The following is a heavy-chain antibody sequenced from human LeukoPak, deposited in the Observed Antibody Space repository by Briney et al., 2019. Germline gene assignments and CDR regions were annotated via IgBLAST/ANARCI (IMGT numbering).Heavy chain of an antibody. CDR1: GGSFSGYY. V-gene: IGHV4-34*01. CDR3: ASGFGRYSGFGMDV. D-gene: IGHD5-12*01. J-gene: IGHJ6*04. Sequence: PSETLSLTCAVYGGSFSGYYWGWIRQPPGKGLEWIGEINHSGSTNYNPSLKSRVTISVDTSKNQLSLKLSSVTAADTAVYYCASGFGRYSGFGMDVWGKGTTVTVSS. CDR2: INHSGST.